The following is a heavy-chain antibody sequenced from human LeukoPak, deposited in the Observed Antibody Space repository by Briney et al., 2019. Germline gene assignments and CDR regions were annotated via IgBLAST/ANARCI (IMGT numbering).Heavy chain of an antibody. CDR3: AREHIAVAGLDY. J-gene: IGHJ4*02. CDR1: GFTFSSYW. Sequence: GGSLRLSCAASGFTFSSYWMNWVRQAPGKGLEWVANIKQDGTEKYYVDSVKGRFTISRDNAKHSLYLQMNSLRAEDTAVYYCAREHIAVAGLDYWGQGTLVTVSS. CDR2: IKQDGTEK. V-gene: IGHV3-7*01. D-gene: IGHD6-19*01.